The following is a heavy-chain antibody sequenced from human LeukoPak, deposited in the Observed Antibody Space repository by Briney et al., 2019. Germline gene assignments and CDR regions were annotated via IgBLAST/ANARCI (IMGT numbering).Heavy chain of an antibody. CDR3: ARVGYDFWSGSPDPFLDY. Sequence: PGGSLRLSCAASGFTFSDYYMSWIRQAPGKGLEWVSYISSSGSTIYYADSVKGRFTISRDNAKNSLYLQMNSLRAEDTAVYYCARVGYDFWSGSPDPFLDYWGQGTLVTVSS. V-gene: IGHV3-11*04. D-gene: IGHD3-3*01. J-gene: IGHJ4*02. CDR2: ISSSGSTI. CDR1: GFTFSDYY.